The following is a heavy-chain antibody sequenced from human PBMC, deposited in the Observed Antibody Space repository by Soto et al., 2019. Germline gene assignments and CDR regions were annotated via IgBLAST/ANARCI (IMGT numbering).Heavy chain of an antibody. V-gene: IGHV1-69*01. J-gene: IGHJ6*02. Sequence: QLQLVQSGAEVKKPGSSVKVSCKASGDSLSSSVISWVRQAPGQGLEWMGGIIPLFGTTNYAQKFQGRVTITADESANTAYMELSSLRSDDTAVYYCAREGGFGSSGWGKFYYYWMDVWGQGTTVIVSS. CDR1: GDSLSSSV. CDR3: AREGGFGSSGWGKFYYYWMDV. D-gene: IGHD6-19*01. CDR2: IIPLFGTT.